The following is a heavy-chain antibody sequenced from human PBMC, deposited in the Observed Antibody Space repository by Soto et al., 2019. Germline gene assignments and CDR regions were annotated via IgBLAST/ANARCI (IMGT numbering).Heavy chain of an antibody. Sequence: SETLSLTCTVSGGSISSYYWSWIRQPPGKGLEWIGYIYYSGSTNYNPSLKSRVTISVDTSKNQFSLKLSSVTAADTAVYYCARESFPLYGSGSYYNGRTIDYWGQGTLVTVSS. CDR3: ARESFPLYGSGSYYNGRTIDY. CDR1: GGSISSYY. CDR2: IYYSGST. V-gene: IGHV4-59*01. J-gene: IGHJ4*02. D-gene: IGHD3-10*01.